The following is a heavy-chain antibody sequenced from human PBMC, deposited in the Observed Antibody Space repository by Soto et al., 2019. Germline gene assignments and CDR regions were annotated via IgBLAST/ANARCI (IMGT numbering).Heavy chain of an antibody. CDR1: QFTFSSYA. Sequence: PGGSLRLSCAASQFTFSSYALFSVRQAPSKGLEWVAGISYDGSNKYYADSVKGRFTISRDNSKNTLYLQMNSLRAEDTAVYYCARDEAYVEMAQRFDYWGQGTLVTVSS. CDR3: ARDEAYVEMAQRFDY. V-gene: IGHV3-30-3*01. J-gene: IGHJ4*02. D-gene: IGHD3-16*01. CDR2: ISYDGSNK.